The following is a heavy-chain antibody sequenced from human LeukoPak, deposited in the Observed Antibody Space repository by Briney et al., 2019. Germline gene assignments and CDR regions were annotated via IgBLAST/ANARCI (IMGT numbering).Heavy chain of an antibody. CDR2: INHSGST. V-gene: IGHV4-34*01. CDR1: GGSISSYY. D-gene: IGHD3-3*01. J-gene: IGHJ4*02. CDR3: ARVARITIFGVVIPYYFDY. Sequence: SETLSLTCTVSGGSISSYYWSWIRQPPGKGLEWIGEINHSGSTNYNPSLKSRVTISVDTSKNQFSLKLSSVTAADTAVYYCARVARITIFGVVIPYYFDYWGQGTLVTVSS.